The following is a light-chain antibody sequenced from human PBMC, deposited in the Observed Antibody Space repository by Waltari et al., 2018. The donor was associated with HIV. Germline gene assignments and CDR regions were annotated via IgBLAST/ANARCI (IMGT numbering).Light chain of an antibody. V-gene: IGLV1-44*01. Sequence: QSVLTQPPSASGTPGQRVIISCSGSSPNIGINPVAWNQQLPGTAPKVVIYRTDQRPSGVPDRFSGSKSGTSASLVISGLQSEDEADYYCGTWDDRLSVYVFGTGTTVTVL. J-gene: IGLJ1*01. CDR3: GTWDDRLSVYV. CDR2: RTD. CDR1: SPNIGINP.